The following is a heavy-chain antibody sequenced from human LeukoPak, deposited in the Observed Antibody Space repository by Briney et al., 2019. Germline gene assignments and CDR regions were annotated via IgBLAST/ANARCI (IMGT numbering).Heavy chain of an antibody. V-gene: IGHV3-21*01. CDR3: ARGHLSGYCDY. J-gene: IGHJ4*02. D-gene: IGHD3-22*01. CDR1: GFTFSSYA. CDR2: ISSSSSYI. Sequence: GSLRLSCAASGFTFSSYAMSWVRQAPGKGLEWVSSISSSSSYIYYADSVKGRFTISRDNAKNSLYLQMNSLRAEDTAVYYCARGHLSGYCDYWGQGTLVTVSS.